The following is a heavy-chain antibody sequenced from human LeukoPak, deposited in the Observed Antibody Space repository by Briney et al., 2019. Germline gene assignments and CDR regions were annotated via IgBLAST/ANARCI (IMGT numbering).Heavy chain of an antibody. CDR2: VSWNGAYT. CDR1: GFSFDDYG. D-gene: IGHD3-10*01. J-gene: IGHJ5*01. V-gene: IGHV3-20*04. CDR3: ARRKGPYGSGTYYDS. Sequence: GGSLRLSCAASGFSFDDYGMSWGRLAPGKGLEWVSGVSWNGAYTEYADSVRGRFTISRDNAKKSLYLQMNSLRVDDTALYYCARRKGPYGSGTYYDSWGQGTLVSVSS.